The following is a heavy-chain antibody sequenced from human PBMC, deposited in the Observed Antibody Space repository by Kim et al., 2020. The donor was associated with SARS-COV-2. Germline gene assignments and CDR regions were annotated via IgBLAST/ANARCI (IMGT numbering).Heavy chain of an antibody. CDR3: ARAYNSGSYYLDY. J-gene: IGHJ4*02. Sequence: ASVKVSCKASGYTFTKSTIYWVRQAPGQRLEWMAWIDAANGETRYSQKFQGRVTLSMDTSANTAYMELSSLRSEDTAVYYCARAYNSGSYYLDYWGQGTLLTVSS. CDR2: IDAANGET. V-gene: IGHV1-3*01. CDR1: GYTFTKST. D-gene: IGHD3-10*01.